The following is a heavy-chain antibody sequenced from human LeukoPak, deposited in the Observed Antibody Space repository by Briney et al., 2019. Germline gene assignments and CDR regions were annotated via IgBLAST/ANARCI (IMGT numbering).Heavy chain of an antibody. CDR3: ARGPLDCSSTSCYAENYYYYYYMDV. CDR2: INHSGST. V-gene: IGHV4-34*01. D-gene: IGHD2-2*01. Sequence: PSETLSLTCAVYGGSFSGYYWSWIRQPPGKGLEWIGEINHSGSTNYNPSLKSRVTISVDTSKNQFSLKLSSVTAADTAVYYCARGPLDCSSTSCYAENYYYYYYMDVWGKGTTATVSS. J-gene: IGHJ6*03. CDR1: GGSFSGYY.